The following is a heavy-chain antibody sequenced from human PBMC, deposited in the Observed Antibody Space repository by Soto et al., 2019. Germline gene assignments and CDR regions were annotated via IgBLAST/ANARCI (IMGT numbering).Heavy chain of an antibody. CDR3: AHRPYGEVYFDY. CDR2: IFWDHNQ. V-gene: IGHV2-5*02. J-gene: IGHJ4*02. CDR1: GFSISTSGVG. Sequence: QITLKESGPALVKPTQTLTLTCTFSGFSISTSGVGVGWIRQHPGKALEGLALIFWDHNQRYSPSLKSRLTITKDTSKNQVVLTMTTMHPVDTATYYCAHRPYGEVYFDYWGQGTRVTVSS. D-gene: IGHD4-17*01.